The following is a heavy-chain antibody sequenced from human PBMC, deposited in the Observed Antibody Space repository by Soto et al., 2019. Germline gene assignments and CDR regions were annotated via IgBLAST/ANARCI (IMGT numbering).Heavy chain of an antibody. J-gene: IGHJ6*02. D-gene: IGHD3-9*01. V-gene: IGHV3-66*01. CDR1: GFTVSSNY. CDR2: IYSGGST. CDR3: ARERGRALRYFDWSPDYYYYGMDV. Sequence: GGSLRLSCAASGFTVSSNYMSWVRQAPGKGLEWVSVIYSGGSTYYADSVKGRFTISRDNSKNTLYLQMNSLRAEDTAVYYCARERGRALRYFDWSPDYYYYGMDVWGQGTTVTVSS.